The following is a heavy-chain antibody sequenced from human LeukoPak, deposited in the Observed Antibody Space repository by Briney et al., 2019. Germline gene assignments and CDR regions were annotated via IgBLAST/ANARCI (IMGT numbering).Heavy chain of an antibody. Sequence: PSETLSLTCAVYGGSFSGYYWSWIRQPPGKGLEWIGEINHSGSTNYNPSLKSRVTISVDTSKNQFSLKLSSVTAADTAVYYCAGGIVRNWFDPWGQGTLVTVSS. CDR3: AGGIVRNWFDP. CDR2: INHSGST. J-gene: IGHJ5*02. CDR1: GGSFSGYY. V-gene: IGHV4-34*01. D-gene: IGHD2-8*01.